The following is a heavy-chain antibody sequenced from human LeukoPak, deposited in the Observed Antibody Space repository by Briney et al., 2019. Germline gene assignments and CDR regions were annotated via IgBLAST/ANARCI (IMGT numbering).Heavy chain of an antibody. J-gene: IGHJ4*02. CDR2: INHSGST. Sequence: PSETLSLTCAVYGGSFSGYYWSWTRQPPGKGLEWIGEINHSGSTNYNPSLKSRVTISVDTSKNQFSLKLSSVTAADTAVYYCARGRDYGDYASFDYWGQGTLVTVSS. CDR1: GGSFSGYY. CDR3: ARGRDYGDYASFDY. D-gene: IGHD4-17*01. V-gene: IGHV4-34*01.